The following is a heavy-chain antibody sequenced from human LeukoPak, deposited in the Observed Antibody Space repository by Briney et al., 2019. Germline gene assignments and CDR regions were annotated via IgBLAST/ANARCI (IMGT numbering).Heavy chain of an antibody. CDR2: ISGSGGST. CDR3: AKEGEGSGWSTFDY. V-gene: IGHV3-23*01. D-gene: IGHD6-19*01. CDR1: GFTFSSYA. J-gene: IGHJ4*02. Sequence: RGSLRLSCAASGFTFSSYAMSWGRQAPGTGLGLVSAISGSGGSTYYADSVKGRFTISRDNSKNTLYLQTNSLRAEDTAVYYCAKEGEGSGWSTFDYWGQGTLVTVSS.